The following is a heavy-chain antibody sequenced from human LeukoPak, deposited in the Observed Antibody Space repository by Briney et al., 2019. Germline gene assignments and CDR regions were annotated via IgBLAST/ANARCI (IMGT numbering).Heavy chain of an antibody. CDR3: ARDNLIAAAGTGFDP. J-gene: IGHJ5*02. D-gene: IGHD6-13*01. Sequence: GGSLRLSCAASGFTFSSYGMHWVRQAPGKGLEWVSVTSYDGSNKYYADSVKGRFTISRDNSKNTLYLQMNSLRAEDTAVYSCARDNLIAAAGTGFDPWGQGTLVTVSS. V-gene: IGHV3-30*03. CDR2: TSYDGSNK. CDR1: GFTFSSYG.